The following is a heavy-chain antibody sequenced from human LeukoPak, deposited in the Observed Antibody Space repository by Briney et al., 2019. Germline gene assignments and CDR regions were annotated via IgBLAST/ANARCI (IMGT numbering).Heavy chain of an antibody. Sequence: PGGSLRLSCAASGFTFSSYGMHWVRQAPGKGLEWVAVIWYDGSNKYYADSVKGRFTISRDNSKNTLYLQMNSLRAEDTAVYYCARDDHYGDSPDFDYWGQGTLVTVSS. D-gene: IGHD4-17*01. CDR1: GFTFSSYG. J-gene: IGHJ4*02. CDR2: IWYDGSNK. V-gene: IGHV3-33*08. CDR3: ARDDHYGDSPDFDY.